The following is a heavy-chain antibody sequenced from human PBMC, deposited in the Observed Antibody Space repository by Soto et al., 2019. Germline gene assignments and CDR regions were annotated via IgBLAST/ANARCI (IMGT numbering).Heavy chain of an antibody. CDR3: AREVKDYDFWSGHLFDP. CDR1: GGSISSYY. D-gene: IGHD3-3*01. CDR2: IYYSGST. V-gene: IGHV4-59*01. Sequence: PLETLSLTCTVSGGSISSYYWSWIRQPPGKGLEWIGYIYYSGSTNYNPSLKSRVTISVDTSKNQFSLKMSSVTAADTAVYYCAREVKDYDFWSGHLFDPWGQGTLVTV. J-gene: IGHJ5*02.